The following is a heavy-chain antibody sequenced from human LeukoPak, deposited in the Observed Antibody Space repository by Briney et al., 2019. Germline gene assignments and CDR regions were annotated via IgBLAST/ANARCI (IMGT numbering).Heavy chain of an antibody. Sequence: ASVKVSCKASGYTFTGYYMHWVRQAPGQGLEWMGWISAYNGNTNYAQKLQGRVTMTTDTSTSTAYMELRSLRSDDTAVYYCARDPRARIAVAGPGGYWGQGTLVTVSS. J-gene: IGHJ4*02. CDR1: GYTFTGYY. D-gene: IGHD6-19*01. CDR3: ARDPRARIAVAGPGGY. V-gene: IGHV1-18*04. CDR2: ISAYNGNT.